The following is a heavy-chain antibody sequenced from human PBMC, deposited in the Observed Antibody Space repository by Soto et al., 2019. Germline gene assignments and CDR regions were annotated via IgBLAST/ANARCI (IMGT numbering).Heavy chain of an antibody. J-gene: IGHJ3*02. CDR1: GFTFSIYW. CDR3: ARGDYYDSSGPFSDAFDI. CDR2: IKPDGSEK. Sequence: PGGSLRLSCAASGFTFSIYWMSWVRQAPWKGLEWVANIKPDGSEKWYVDSVKGRFTISRDNAKNSLYLQMNSLRVEDTAMYYCARGDYYDSSGPFSDAFDIWGQGTMVTVSS. D-gene: IGHD3-22*01. V-gene: IGHV3-7*04.